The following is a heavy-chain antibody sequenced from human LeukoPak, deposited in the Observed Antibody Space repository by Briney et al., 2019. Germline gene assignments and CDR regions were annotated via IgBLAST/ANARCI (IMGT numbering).Heavy chain of an antibody. CDR2: ISSSSSYI. CDR3: ARDYSYSSSAAPHT. Sequence: GGSLRLSCAASGFTFSSYSMNWVRQTPGKGLEWVPSISSSSSYIYYADSVKGRFTISRDNAKNSLYLQMNSLRAEGTAVYYCARDYSYSSSAAPHTWGQGTLVTVSS. V-gene: IGHV3-21*01. CDR1: GFTFSSYS. J-gene: IGHJ4*02. D-gene: IGHD6-6*01.